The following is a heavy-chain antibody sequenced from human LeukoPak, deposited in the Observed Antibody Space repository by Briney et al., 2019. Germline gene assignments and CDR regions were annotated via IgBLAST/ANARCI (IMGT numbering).Heavy chain of an antibody. CDR1: GFTFSDYY. Sequence: KTGGSLRLSCAASGFTFSDYYMSWIRQAPGKGLEWVSYISSSGSTIYYADSVKGRFTISRDNAKNSLYLQMNSLRAEDTAVYYCARDLGREYCTNGVCYGMDVWGQGTTVTVSS. CDR2: ISSSGSTI. J-gene: IGHJ6*02. V-gene: IGHV3-11*01. D-gene: IGHD2-8*01. CDR3: ARDLGREYCTNGVCYGMDV.